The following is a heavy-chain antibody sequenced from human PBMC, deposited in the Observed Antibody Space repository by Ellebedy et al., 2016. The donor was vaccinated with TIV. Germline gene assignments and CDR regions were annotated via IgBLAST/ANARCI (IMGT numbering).Heavy chain of an antibody. Sequence: AASVKVSCKASGYTFTTYYIHWMRQAPGQGLEWLGWSIPSSGGTNYAPKFQGRVAMTRDTSVSTAYMELTNLRSEDTAMYYCARGVLLAGRGTFDYWGQGALVTVSS. CDR3: ARGVLLAGRGTFDY. CDR1: GYTFTTYY. J-gene: IGHJ4*02. CDR2: SIPSSGGT. D-gene: IGHD3-10*01. V-gene: IGHV1-2*02.